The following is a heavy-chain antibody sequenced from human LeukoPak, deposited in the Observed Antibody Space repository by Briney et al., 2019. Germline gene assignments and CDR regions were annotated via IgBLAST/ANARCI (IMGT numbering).Heavy chain of an antibody. CDR1: GFTLSSYS. J-gene: IGHJ4*02. Sequence: GGSLRLSCAVSGFTLSSYSMKWVRQAPGKGLEWVSAISGSGGSTYYADSVKGRFTISRDNSRNTLYLQMNSLRAEDTAVYYCARGSGYLETFDYWGQGTLVTVSS. CDR2: ISGSGGST. D-gene: IGHD3-22*01. CDR3: ARGSGYLETFDY. V-gene: IGHV3-23*01.